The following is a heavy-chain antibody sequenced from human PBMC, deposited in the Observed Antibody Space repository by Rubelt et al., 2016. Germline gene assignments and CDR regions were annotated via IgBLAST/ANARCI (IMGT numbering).Heavy chain of an antibody. V-gene: IGHV3-11*04. CDR1: GFTFSGFY. CDR3: TNHGLDAFDI. Sequence: VQLVESGGGLVQPGGSLRLSCAASGFTFSGFYMSWVRQAPGRGLEWLSCISGCARTIHYADSVKGRFTISLGNAKHSLFLQMGSLRAEDTAVYYCTNHGLDAFDIWGQGTMVTASS. CDR2: ISGCARTI. D-gene: IGHD1-14*01. J-gene: IGHJ3*02.